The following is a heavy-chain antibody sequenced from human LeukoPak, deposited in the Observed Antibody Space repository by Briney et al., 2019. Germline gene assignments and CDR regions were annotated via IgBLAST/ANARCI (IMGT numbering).Heavy chain of an antibody. CDR3: ARDWFYTIDF. J-gene: IGHJ2*01. V-gene: IGHV3-74*01. Sequence: SGGSLRLSCAASGFSFSTTWMHWVRQAPGKGLVWVSRITSDGSSTIYADSVKGRFTISRDNAKNTLYRQMNSLRAEDSAVYYCARDWFYTIDFWGRGALVTVSS. CDR2: ITSDGSST. D-gene: IGHD3-10*01. CDR1: GFSFSTTW.